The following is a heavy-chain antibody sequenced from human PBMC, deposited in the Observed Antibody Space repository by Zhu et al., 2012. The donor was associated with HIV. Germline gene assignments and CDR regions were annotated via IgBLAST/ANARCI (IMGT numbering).Heavy chain of an antibody. J-gene: IGHJ2*01. CDR1: GGSFSGYY. V-gene: IGHV4-34*01. CDR2: INHSGST. CDR3: ARHRAVANIYWYFDL. D-gene: IGHD6-19*01. Sequence: QVQLQQWGAGLLKPSETLSLTCAVYGGSFSGYYWSWIRQPPGKGLEWIGEINHSGSTNYNPSLKSRVTIPVDTSKNQFSLNLTSVTAADTAVYYCARHRAVANIYWYFDLWGRGTLVTVSS.